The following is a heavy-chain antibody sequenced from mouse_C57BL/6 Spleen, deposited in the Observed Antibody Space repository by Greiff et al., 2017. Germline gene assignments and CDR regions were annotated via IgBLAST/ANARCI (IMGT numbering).Heavy chain of an antibody. CDR2: ISSGSSTI. D-gene: IGHD2-5*01. CDR1: GFTFSDYG. V-gene: IGHV5-17*01. CDR3: ARQDYSNYVTAWCAY. J-gene: IGHJ3*01. Sequence: EVKVVESGGGLVKPGGSLKLSCAASGFTFSDYGMHWVRQAPEKGLEWVAYISSGSSTIYYADTVKGRFTISRDNAKNTLFLQMTSLRSEDTAMYYCARQDYSNYVTAWCAYWGQGTLVTVSA.